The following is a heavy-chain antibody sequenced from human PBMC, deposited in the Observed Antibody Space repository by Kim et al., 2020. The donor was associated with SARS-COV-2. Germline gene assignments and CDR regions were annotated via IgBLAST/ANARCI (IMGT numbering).Heavy chain of an antibody. Sequence: GRFTIARDNAKNSLYLQMNSLRDEDTAVYYCARGRGVPSAGTMNRFYSDDWGQGTMVTVSS. V-gene: IGHV3-48*02. D-gene: IGHD6-13*01. J-gene: IGHJ4*02. CDR3: ARGRGVPSAGTMNRFYSDD.